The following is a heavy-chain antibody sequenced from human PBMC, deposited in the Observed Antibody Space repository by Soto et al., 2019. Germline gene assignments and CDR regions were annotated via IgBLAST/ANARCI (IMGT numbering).Heavy chain of an antibody. CDR1: GGTFSSYA. Sequence: ASVKVSCKVSGGTFSSYAISWVRQAPGQGLEWMVGIIPIFGTANYAQKFQGRVTITADKSTSTAYMELSSLRSEDTAVYYCARGLGDYDSSGYSTQFAIDYWGQGTLVTVSS. CDR3: ARGLGDYDSSGYSTQFAIDY. V-gene: IGHV1-69*06. J-gene: IGHJ4*02. CDR2: IIPIFGTA. D-gene: IGHD3-22*01.